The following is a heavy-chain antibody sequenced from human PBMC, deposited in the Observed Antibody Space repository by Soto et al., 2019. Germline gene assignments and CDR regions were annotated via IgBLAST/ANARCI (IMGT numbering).Heavy chain of an antibody. CDR1: GFTVCSYA. D-gene: IGHD2-15*01. Sequence: GGSLRISRAASGFTVCSYAMHGVRQAPGKGLEWVAVISYDGSNKYYADSVKGRFTISRDNSKNTLYLQMNSLRAEDTAVYYCARERQPGYCSGGSCLSLGYWGQGTLVTSPQ. CDR2: ISYDGSNK. CDR3: ARERQPGYCSGGSCLSLGY. V-gene: IGHV3-30-3*01. J-gene: IGHJ4*02.